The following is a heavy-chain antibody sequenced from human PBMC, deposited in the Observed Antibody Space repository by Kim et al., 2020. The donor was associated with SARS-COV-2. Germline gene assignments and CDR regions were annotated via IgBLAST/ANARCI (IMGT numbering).Heavy chain of an antibody. CDR2: ISYEGSTQ. J-gene: IGHJ5*02. V-gene: IGHV3-30*03. Sequence: GGSLRLSCAASGFTFSSYVMHWVRQAPGKGLEWVALISYEGSTQKYTDSVKGRFTVSRANSKNTLFLQMNSLRPEDTAVYYFARHLVGDTDLGPWGQGTLVTVSS. CDR3: ARHLVGDTDLGP. D-gene: IGHD1-26*01. CDR1: GFTFSSYV.